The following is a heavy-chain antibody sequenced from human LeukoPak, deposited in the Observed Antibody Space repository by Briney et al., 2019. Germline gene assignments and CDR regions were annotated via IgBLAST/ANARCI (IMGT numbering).Heavy chain of an antibody. CDR1: GFTFSSYG. D-gene: IGHD6-19*01. CDR3: ARGGIGSGWFDAFDI. J-gene: IGHJ3*02. CDR2: IWYDGSNK. V-gene: IGHV3-33*08. Sequence: GGSLRLSCAASGFTFSSYGMHWVRQAPGKGLEWVAVIWYDGSNKYCADSVKGRFTISRDNSKNTLYLQMNSLRAEDTAVYYCARGGIGSGWFDAFDIWGQGTMVTVSS.